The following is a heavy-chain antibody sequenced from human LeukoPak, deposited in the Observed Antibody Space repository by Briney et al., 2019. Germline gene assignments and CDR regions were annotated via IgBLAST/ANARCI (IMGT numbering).Heavy chain of an antibody. J-gene: IGHJ3*02. CDR2: IYHSGST. V-gene: IGHV4-4*02. CDR1: GGSISSSNW. CDR3: ARAFRGIFGVFEAFDI. Sequence: SGTLSLTCAVSGGSISSSNWWSWVRQPPGKGLEWIGEIYHSGSTNYNPSLKRRVTIAVDKSRNQFSLKLSSVTAADTAVYYCARAFRGIFGVFEAFDIWGQGTVVTVSS. D-gene: IGHD3-3*01.